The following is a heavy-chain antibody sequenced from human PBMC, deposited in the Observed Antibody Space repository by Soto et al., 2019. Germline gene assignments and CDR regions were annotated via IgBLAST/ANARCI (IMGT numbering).Heavy chain of an antibody. CDR2: IYYSGST. Sequence: SETLSLTCTVSGGSISSGGYYWSWIRQHPGKGLEWIGYIYYSGSTYYNPSLKSRVTISVDTSKNQFSLKLSSVTAADTAVYYCAREIGDIPNWFDPWGQGTLVTVSS. CDR1: GGSISSGGYY. V-gene: IGHV4-31*03. CDR3: AREIGDIPNWFDP. D-gene: IGHD3-9*01. J-gene: IGHJ5*02.